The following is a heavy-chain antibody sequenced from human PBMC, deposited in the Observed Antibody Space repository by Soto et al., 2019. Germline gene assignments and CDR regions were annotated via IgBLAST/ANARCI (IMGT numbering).Heavy chain of an antibody. J-gene: IGHJ6*02. Sequence: EVQLVESGGGLVQPGGSLRLSCAASGFTFSDHYMDWVRQAPGKGLEWVGRTRNKANSYTTEYAASVKGRFTISRDDSNNSLYLQMNSLKSEDTAVYYCARKDSNYYHDYGMDVSGQGTTVTVAS. D-gene: IGHD4-4*01. CDR1: GFTFSDHY. CDR3: ARKDSNYYHDYGMDV. CDR2: TRNKANSYTT. V-gene: IGHV3-72*01.